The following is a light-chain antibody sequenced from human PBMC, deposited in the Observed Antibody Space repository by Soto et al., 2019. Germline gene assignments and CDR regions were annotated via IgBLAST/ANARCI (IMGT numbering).Light chain of an antibody. Sequence: DLQMTQSPSSLSASVGDRVTITCRASQVINNYLAWYQQKPGKVPKLLIYAASTLQSGVPFRFSGSGSGTDFTLTISSLQPEDVATYYCQKYNSAPWTFGQGTKGEIK. CDR1: QVINNY. CDR2: AAS. J-gene: IGKJ1*01. V-gene: IGKV1-27*01. CDR3: QKYNSAPWT.